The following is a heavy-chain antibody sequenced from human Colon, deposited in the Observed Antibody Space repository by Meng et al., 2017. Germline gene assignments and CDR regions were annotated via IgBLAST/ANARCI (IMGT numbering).Heavy chain of an antibody. D-gene: IGHD3-22*01. CDR1: GGSISRSDW. V-gene: IGHV4-4*02. Sequence: QVQRQAAGPGLVKPSETLSLTCAVSGGSISRSDWWSWFRQPPGKGLEWIGETSHSGSTNYSPSLKSRVTISLDKSKNQLSLKLNSVTAADTAVYYCASSDYYRSDYWGQGTLVTVSS. CDR3: ASSDYYRSDY. J-gene: IGHJ4*02. CDR2: TSHSGST.